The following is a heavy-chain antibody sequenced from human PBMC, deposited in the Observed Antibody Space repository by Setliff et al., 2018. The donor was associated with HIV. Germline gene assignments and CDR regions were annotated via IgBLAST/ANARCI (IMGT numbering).Heavy chain of an antibody. CDR2: ISYRGRT. V-gene: IGHV4-38-2*01. D-gene: IGHD3-10*01. CDR1: GYSISNDYY. J-gene: IGHJ3*02. Sequence: PSETLSLTCAVSGYSISNDYYWGWIRQPPGKGLEWIGSISYRGRTYYNPPLKSRLSISVDTSKNQLSLKLSSVTAADTAVYYCAISTSGVSGSYPAHAFDIWGQGTMVTVSS. CDR3: AISTSGVSGSYPAHAFDI.